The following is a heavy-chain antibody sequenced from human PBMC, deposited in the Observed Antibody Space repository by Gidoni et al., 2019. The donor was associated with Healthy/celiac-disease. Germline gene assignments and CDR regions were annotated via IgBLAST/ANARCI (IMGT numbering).Heavy chain of an antibody. CDR1: GGSFSGYY. V-gene: IGHV4-34*01. J-gene: IGHJ2*01. D-gene: IGHD3-22*01. CDR3: ARDPELDYDSSCTTGSFDL. CDR2: INHSGST. Sequence: CAVYGGSFSGYYWSWIRQPPGKGLEWIGEINHSGSTNYNPSLKSRVTISVDTSKNQFSLKLSSVTAADTAVYYCARDPELDYDSSCTTGSFDLWGRGTLVTVSS.